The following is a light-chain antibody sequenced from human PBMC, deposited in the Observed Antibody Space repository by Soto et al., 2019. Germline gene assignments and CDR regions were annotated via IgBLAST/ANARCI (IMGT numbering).Light chain of an antibody. J-gene: IGLJ2*01. Sequence: QSVLTQPPSASASLGATVTLTCTLSSGYSNYRVDWYQQRPGKGPRLGMRVDAGGIVGSRGDGIPDRFSVMGSGLNRYLTIKNIQEEDGSDYHCGADHGSGSNFVKVFGGGTKLAVL. V-gene: IGLV9-49*03. CDR2: VDAGGIVG. CDR1: SGYSNYR. CDR3: GADHGSGSNFVKV.